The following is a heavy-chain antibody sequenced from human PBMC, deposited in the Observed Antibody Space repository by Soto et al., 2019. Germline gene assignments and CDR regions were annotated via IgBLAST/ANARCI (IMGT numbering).Heavy chain of an antibody. D-gene: IGHD1-26*01. CDR1: GLTISQNY. Sequence: EVQLVESGGGLIQPGGSLRLSCVASGLTISQNYMAWVRQAPEMGPQWVSVLYAEGSTYYTESVKGRFTISRDPSKNALFLQLDGLRDDDTAVYYCVRPRPSGENYGMDVWGQGTTVTVSS. CDR2: LYAEGST. J-gene: IGHJ6*02. CDR3: VRPRPSGENYGMDV. V-gene: IGHV3-53*01.